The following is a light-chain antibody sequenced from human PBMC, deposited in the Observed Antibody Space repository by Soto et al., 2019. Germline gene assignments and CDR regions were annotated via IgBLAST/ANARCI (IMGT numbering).Light chain of an antibody. CDR3: QQYGYSPIT. CDR1: QNINNY. V-gene: IGKV1-33*01. J-gene: IGKJ5*01. Sequence: DIQMTQSPSSLSASVGDRVTITCQASQNINNYLNWYQQKPGRAPKLLIYDASNLEAGVPSRFRGSGSGTDFTFTISRLQPEDIATYYCQQYGYSPITFGQGTRREIK. CDR2: DAS.